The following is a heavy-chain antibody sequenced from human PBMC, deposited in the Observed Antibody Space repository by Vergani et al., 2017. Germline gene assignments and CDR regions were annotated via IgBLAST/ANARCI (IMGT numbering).Heavy chain of an antibody. Sequence: QVQLQESGPGLVKPSETLSLTCTVSGGSISSYYWSWIRQPPGKGLEWIGYIYYSGSTNYNPSLKSRVTISVDTSKNQFSLKLSSVTAADPAVYYCARYSYCGMDVWGQGTTVTVSS. J-gene: IGHJ6*02. CDR1: GGSISSYY. D-gene: IGHD5-18*01. CDR3: ARYSYCGMDV. CDR2: IYYSGST. V-gene: IGHV4-59*08.